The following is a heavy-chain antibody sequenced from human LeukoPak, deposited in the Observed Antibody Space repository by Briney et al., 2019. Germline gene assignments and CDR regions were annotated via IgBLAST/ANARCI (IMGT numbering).Heavy chain of an antibody. CDR1: DYTFINYG. D-gene: IGHD3-22*01. CDR2: ISPYTGNT. V-gene: IGHV1-18*01. CDR3: ARSHDSSPGDY. Sequence: ASVRVSCKASDYTFINYGITWVRQAPGQGLEWMGWISPYTGNTIYAQRLQGRVTMTTDTSTSTAYMELRSLRSDDTAVYYCARSHDSSPGDYWGQGTLVTVSS. J-gene: IGHJ4*02.